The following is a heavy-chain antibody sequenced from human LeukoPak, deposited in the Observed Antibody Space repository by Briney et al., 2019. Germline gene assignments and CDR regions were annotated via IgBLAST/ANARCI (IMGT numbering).Heavy chain of an antibody. CDR1: GFTFSSYA. D-gene: IGHD2-2*01. Sequence: GGSLRLSCAASGFTFSSYAMHWVRQAPGKGLEWVAVISYDGSNKYYADSVKGRFTISRDNSKNTLYLQMNSLRAEDTAVYYCAKHPYCSSTSCYFDYWGQGTLVTVSS. V-gene: IGHV3-30-3*02. CDR2: ISYDGSNK. CDR3: AKHPYCSSTSCYFDY. J-gene: IGHJ4*02.